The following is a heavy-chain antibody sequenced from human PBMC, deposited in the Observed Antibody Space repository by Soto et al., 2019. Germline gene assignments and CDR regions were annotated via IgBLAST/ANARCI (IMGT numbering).Heavy chain of an antibody. CDR3: ARDLSTSVAAAGPGGY. V-gene: IGHV3-7*01. J-gene: IGHJ4*02. CDR2: IKQDGSEK. D-gene: IGHD6-13*01. CDR1: GFTFSSYW. Sequence: GGSLRLSCAASGFTFSSYWMSWVRQAPGKGLEWVANIKQDGSEKYYVDSVKGRFTISRDNAKNSLYLQMNSLRAEDTAVYYCARDLSTSVAAAGPGGYWGQGTLVTVSS.